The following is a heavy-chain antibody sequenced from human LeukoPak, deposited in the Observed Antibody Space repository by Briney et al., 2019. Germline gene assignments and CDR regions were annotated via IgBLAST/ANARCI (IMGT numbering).Heavy chain of an antibody. Sequence: GASVTVSCKASGGTFSSYAISWVRQAPGQGLEWMGGIIPIFGTANYAQKFQGRVTITTDESTSTAYMELSSLRSEDTAVYYCARSLLDIVVVPAAIWFDPWGQGTLVTVSS. CDR1: GGTFSSYA. CDR2: IIPIFGTA. V-gene: IGHV1-69*05. D-gene: IGHD2-2*01. CDR3: ARSLLDIVVVPAAIWFDP. J-gene: IGHJ5*02.